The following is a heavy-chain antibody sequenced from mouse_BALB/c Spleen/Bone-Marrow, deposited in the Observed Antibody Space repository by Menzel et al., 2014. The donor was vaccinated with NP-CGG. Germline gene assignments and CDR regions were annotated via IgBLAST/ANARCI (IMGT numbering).Heavy chain of an antibody. CDR2: INPDSSTI. CDR1: GFDFSRYW. D-gene: IGHD2-4*01. Sequence: VQLQQSGGGLVQPGGSLELSCAASGFDFSRYWMSWVRQAPGKGLEWIGEINPDSSTINYTPSLKGKFIISRDNAKNTLYLQMSKVRSEDTALYYCARGYYDYPAWFAYWGQGTLVTVSA. CDR3: ARGYYDYPAWFAY. J-gene: IGHJ3*01. V-gene: IGHV4-1*02.